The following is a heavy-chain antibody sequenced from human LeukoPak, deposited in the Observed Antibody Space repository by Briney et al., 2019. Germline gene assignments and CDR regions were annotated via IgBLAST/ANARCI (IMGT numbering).Heavy chain of an antibody. V-gene: IGHV3-23*01. Sequence: GGSLRLSCAASGFTVSSNYMSWVRQAPGKGLEWVSAISGSGGSTFYADSVKGRFTISRDNSKNTLYLQMNSLRAEDTAVYYCARPQQWLAAFDYWGQGTLVTVSS. D-gene: IGHD6-19*01. CDR3: ARPQQWLAAFDY. CDR1: GFTVSSNY. J-gene: IGHJ4*02. CDR2: ISGSGGST.